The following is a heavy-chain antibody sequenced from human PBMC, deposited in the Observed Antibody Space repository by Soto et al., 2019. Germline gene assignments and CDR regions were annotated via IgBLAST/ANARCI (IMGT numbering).Heavy chain of an antibody. Sequence: GGSLRLSCAASGFTFSSDSMNCVRQAPGKGLEWVSYIRSSSSTIYYTDSVKGRITISRDNTKNSLYLQMNSLRDEDTAVYYCARDLFNWNDVESFDYWGQGTLVTVSS. J-gene: IGHJ4*02. CDR1: GFTFSSDS. V-gene: IGHV3-48*02. CDR2: IRSSSSTI. D-gene: IGHD1-1*01. CDR3: ARDLFNWNDVESFDY.